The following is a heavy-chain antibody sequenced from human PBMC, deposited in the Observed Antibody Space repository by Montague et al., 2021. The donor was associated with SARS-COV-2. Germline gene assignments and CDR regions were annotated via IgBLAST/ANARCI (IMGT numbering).Heavy chain of an antibody. CDR2: ISYDGSNK. J-gene: IGHJ3*02. Sequence: SLRLSCAASGFTFSSYAMHWVRQAPGKGLEWVAVISYDGSNKYYADSVKGRFTISRDNSKNTLYLQMNSLRAEDTVVYYCARDPDSGSYSSDAFDIWGQGTMVTVSS. CDR1: GFTFSSYA. V-gene: IGHV3-30-3*01. CDR3: ARDPDSGSYSSDAFDI. D-gene: IGHD1-26*01.